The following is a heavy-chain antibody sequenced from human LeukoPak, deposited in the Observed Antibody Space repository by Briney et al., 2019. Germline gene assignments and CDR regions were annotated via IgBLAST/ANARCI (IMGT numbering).Heavy chain of an antibody. V-gene: IGHV4-30-4*01. CDR1: GGSISRSDYY. J-gene: IGHJ4*02. Sequence: SETLSLTCSVSGGSISRSDYYWSWIRQPPGKGLEWIGYIYYTGITYYNPSLKSRVTISVDTSKNQFSLNLSSVTAADTAVYYCARGLRCSGGSCRDYWGQGTLVTVSS. CDR3: ARGLRCSGGSCRDY. D-gene: IGHD2-15*01. CDR2: IYYTGIT.